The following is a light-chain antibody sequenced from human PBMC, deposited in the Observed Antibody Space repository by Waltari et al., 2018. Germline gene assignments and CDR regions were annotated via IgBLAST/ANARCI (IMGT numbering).Light chain of an antibody. CDR3: QQTSSSPLT. Sequence: DIQMTQSPSSLSASVGDRVTITCRASQGIRNDLGWYQQKPGKAPKRLIYAASSLRGGAPSRFSGSRSGTDFTLTISSLQPEDFASYYCQQTSSSPLTFGPGTKLDIK. CDR2: AAS. J-gene: IGKJ3*01. V-gene: IGKV1-39*01. CDR1: QGIRND.